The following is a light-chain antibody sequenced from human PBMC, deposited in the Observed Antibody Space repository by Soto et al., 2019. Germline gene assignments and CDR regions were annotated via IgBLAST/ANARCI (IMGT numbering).Light chain of an antibody. J-gene: IGKJ4*01. Sequence: DNLLTQSPRYLSFSRREITPLSRRASQPVSSTHLAWYQQKPGQAPRLLLYGASTRATGIPDRFSGSGSGTDFTLTISRLEAEDVAVFYCQHYGNSPLTFGGGTKVDIK. CDR2: GAS. CDR3: QHYGNSPLT. V-gene: IGKV3-20*01. CDR1: QPVSSTH.